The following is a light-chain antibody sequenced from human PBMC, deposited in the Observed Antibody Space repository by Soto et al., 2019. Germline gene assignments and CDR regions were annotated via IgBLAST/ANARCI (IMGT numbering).Light chain of an antibody. V-gene: IGKV1-5*03. CDR2: QAS. Sequence: DIQMTQSPSTMSASVEDGVTITCRASQSIRSWLAWYQQKPGKAPKLLIYQASSLESGVPSRFSGSGSGTEFTLNISSLQPDDFATYYCQQYDSYPLTFGGGTKVEIK. CDR3: QQYDSYPLT. CDR1: QSIRSW. J-gene: IGKJ4*01.